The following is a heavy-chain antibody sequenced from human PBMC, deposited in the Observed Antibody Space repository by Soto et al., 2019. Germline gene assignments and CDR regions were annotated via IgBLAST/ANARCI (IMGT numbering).Heavy chain of an antibody. CDR3: ARVSGSYYYGMDV. CDR1: GGSISSSNC. J-gene: IGHJ6*02. Sequence: QVQLQESGPGLVKPSGILSLTCAVSGGSISSSNCWSWVRQPPGKGLEWIGEIYHSGSTNFNPSLKSRVTISVDKSKNQFSLKLNSVTAADTAVYYCARVSGSYYYGMDVWGQGTTVTVSS. V-gene: IGHV4-4*02. CDR2: IYHSGST.